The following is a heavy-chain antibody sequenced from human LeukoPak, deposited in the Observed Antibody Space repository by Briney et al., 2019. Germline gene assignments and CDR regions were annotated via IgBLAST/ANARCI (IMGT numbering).Heavy chain of an antibody. CDR2: IYYSGST. CDR1: GGSISSSSYY. J-gene: IGHJ4*02. V-gene: IGHV4-39*01. Sequence: SETLSLTCTVSGGSISSSSYYWGWIRQPPGKGLEWIGSIYYSGSTYYNPSLRSRVTISVDTSKNQFSLKLSSVTAADTAVYYCARLLLWFGESSATFDYWGQGTLVTVSS. D-gene: IGHD3-10*01. CDR3: ARLLLWFGESSATFDY.